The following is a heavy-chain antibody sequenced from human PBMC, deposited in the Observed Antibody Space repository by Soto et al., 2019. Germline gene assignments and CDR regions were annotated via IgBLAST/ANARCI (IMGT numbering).Heavy chain of an antibody. CDR1: GFTFSNYN. V-gene: IGHV3-21*01. J-gene: IGHJ4*02. D-gene: IGHD1-26*01. CDR2: ISSGSSYI. Sequence: EVQLVESGGGLVNPGGSLRLSCAASGFTFSNYNMHWVRQAPGKGLEWVSSISSGSSYIYYADSVKGRFNISRDNAKNSLHLQMNSLSAEDTAVYYCASLVGAIYWGQGTLVTVSS. CDR3: ASLVGAIY.